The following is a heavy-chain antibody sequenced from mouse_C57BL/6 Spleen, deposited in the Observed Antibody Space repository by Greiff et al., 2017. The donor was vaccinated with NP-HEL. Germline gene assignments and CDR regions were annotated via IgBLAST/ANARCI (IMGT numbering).Heavy chain of an antibody. CDR3: ARKDYYGSSYFDY. D-gene: IGHD1-1*01. CDR2: IYPGDGDT. Sequence: VQLVESGPELVKPGASVKISCKASGYAFSSSWMNWVKQRPGKGLEWIGRIYPGDGDTNYNGKFKGKATLTADKSSSTAYMQLSSLTSEDSAVYFCARKDYYGSSYFDYWGQGTTLTVSS. J-gene: IGHJ2*01. V-gene: IGHV1-82*01. CDR1: GYAFSSSW.